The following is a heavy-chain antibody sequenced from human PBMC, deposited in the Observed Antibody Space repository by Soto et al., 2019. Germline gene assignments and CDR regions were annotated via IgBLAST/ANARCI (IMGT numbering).Heavy chain of an antibody. Sequence: GASVKVSCKASGYTFTSYDINWVRQATGQGLEWMGWMNPNSGNTGYAQKFQGRVTMTRNTPISTAYMELSSLRSEDTAVYYCARRRWFGEFKYYGMDVWGRGTTVTVSS. V-gene: IGHV1-8*01. CDR2: MNPNSGNT. D-gene: IGHD3-10*01. J-gene: IGHJ6*02. CDR3: ARRRWFGEFKYYGMDV. CDR1: GYTFTSYD.